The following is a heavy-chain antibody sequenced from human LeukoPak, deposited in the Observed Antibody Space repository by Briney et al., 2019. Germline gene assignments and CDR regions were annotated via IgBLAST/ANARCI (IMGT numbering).Heavy chain of an antibody. CDR2: ISESGDGT. CDR3: AKDIAQGYTFGSIEQDY. Sequence: GGSLRLSCAASGVAFSNYAMSWGRQAPGKGLEWVAAISESGDGTYYAGSMKGRFTISRDNAKNLLYLQINSLRAEDTAIYYCAKDIAQGYTFGSIEQDYWGQGILVTVSS. V-gene: IGHV3-23*01. D-gene: IGHD5-18*01. J-gene: IGHJ4*02. CDR1: GVAFSNYA.